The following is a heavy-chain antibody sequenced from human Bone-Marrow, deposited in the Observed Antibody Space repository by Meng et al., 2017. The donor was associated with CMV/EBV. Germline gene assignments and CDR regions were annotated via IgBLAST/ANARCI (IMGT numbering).Heavy chain of an antibody. J-gene: IGHJ6*02. CDR2: IIPILGIA. Sequence: KVSCKASGGTFSSYAISWVRQAPGQGLEWMGGIIPILGIANYAQKFQGRVTITADKSTSTAYMELSSLRSEDTAVYYCARGGSSWRKYYYYGMDVWGQGTTVTVSS. CDR3: ARGGSSWRKYYYYGMDV. V-gene: IGHV1-69*10. CDR1: GGTFSSYA. D-gene: IGHD6-13*01.